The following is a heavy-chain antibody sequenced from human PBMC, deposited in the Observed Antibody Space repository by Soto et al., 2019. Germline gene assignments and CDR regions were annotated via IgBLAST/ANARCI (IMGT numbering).Heavy chain of an antibody. CDR1: GGSLTKYY. V-gene: IGHV4-4*07. D-gene: IGHD3-3*01. CDR2: ISTSGNV. J-gene: IGHJ4*02. CDR3: ARDNNDFWSLYPLAFDY. Sequence: SETLSLTCTVSGGSLTKYYWSWIRQPAGKGLEWIGRISTSGNVVSKASLRSRLTMSVDTSKNQFSLRLTSVTAADTAVYYCARDNNDFWSLYPLAFDYWCQGALVTVSS.